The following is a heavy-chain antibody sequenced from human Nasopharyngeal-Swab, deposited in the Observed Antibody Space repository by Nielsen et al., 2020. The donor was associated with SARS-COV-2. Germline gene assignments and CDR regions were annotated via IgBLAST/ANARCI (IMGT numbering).Heavy chain of an antibody. J-gene: IGHJ4*02. D-gene: IGHD6-19*01. Sequence: GESLKISCAASGFTFSSYAMHWVRQAPGKGLEWVAVISYDGSNKYYADSVKGRFTISRDNSKYTLYLQMNSLRAEDTAVYYCARDASGWYIDYWGQGTLVTVSS. V-gene: IGHV3-30-3*01. CDR3: ARDASGWYIDY. CDR1: GFTFSSYA. CDR2: ISYDGSNK.